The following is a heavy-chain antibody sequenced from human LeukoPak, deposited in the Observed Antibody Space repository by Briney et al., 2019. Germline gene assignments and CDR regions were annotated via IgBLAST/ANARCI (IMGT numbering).Heavy chain of an antibody. CDR2: INPNSGGT. J-gene: IGHJ1*01. D-gene: IGHD3-22*01. CDR1: GYTFTGYY. V-gene: IGHV1-2*02. CDR3: ARVYYDSSGYPHAEYFQH. Sequence: ASVKVSCKASGYTFTGYYMHWVRQAPGQGLEWMGWINPNSGGTNYTQKFQGRVTMTRDTSISTAYMELSSLRSEDTAVYYCARVYYDSSGYPHAEYFQHWGQGTLVTVSS.